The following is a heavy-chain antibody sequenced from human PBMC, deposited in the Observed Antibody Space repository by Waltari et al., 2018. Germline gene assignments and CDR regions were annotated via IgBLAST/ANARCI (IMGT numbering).Heavy chain of an antibody. J-gene: IGHJ4*02. CDR3: ARAGRGYSGYVDY. CDR1: GGSFSGYY. CDR2: INHSGST. Sequence: QVQLQQWGAGLLKPSETLSLTCAVDGGSFSGYYWSWNRQPPGKGLEWIGEINHSGSTNYNPSLKSRVTISVDTSKNQFSLKLSSVTAADTAVYYCARAGRGYSGYVDYWGQGTLVTVSS. D-gene: IGHD5-12*01. V-gene: IGHV4-34*01.